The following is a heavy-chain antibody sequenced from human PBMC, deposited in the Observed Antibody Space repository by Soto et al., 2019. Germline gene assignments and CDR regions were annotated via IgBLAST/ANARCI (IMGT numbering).Heavy chain of an antibody. CDR2: IYPGDHET. CDR3: ARRSVPAAIGRVPGYYYYYGMDV. V-gene: IGHV5-51*01. J-gene: IGHJ6*02. D-gene: IGHD2-2*02. Sequence: PGESLKISCQSSGYTFSNFWIGWVRQLPGKGLEWMGIIYPGDHETRYSPSFHGNVTISADGSINTAYLQWNSREASDTAMYYCARRSVPAAIGRVPGYYYYYGMDVWGQETTVTGSS. CDR1: GYTFSNFW.